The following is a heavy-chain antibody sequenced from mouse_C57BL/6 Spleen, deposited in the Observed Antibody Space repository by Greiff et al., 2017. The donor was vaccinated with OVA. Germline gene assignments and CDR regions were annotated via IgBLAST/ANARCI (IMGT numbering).Heavy chain of an antibody. J-gene: IGHJ4*01. CDR2: IDPETGGT. CDR1: GYTFTDYE. CDR3: TRSRGYDGYYYAMDY. V-gene: IGHV1-15*01. D-gene: IGHD2-3*01. Sequence: VQVVESGAELVRPGASVTLSCKASGYTFTDYEMHWVKQTPVHGLEWIGAIDPETGGTAYNQKFKGKAILTADKSSSTAYMELRSLTSEDSAVYYGTRSRGYDGYYYAMDYWGQGTSVTVSS.